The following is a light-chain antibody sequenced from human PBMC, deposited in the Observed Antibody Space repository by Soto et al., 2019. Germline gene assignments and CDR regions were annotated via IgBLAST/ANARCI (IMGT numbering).Light chain of an antibody. V-gene: IGKV3-20*01. Sequence: EIVLTQSPGTLSLSPGERATLSCRASQSVSSSYLAWYQQKPGQAPRLLIYGASSRATGLPDRFSGSGSGTDFPLTISRLEPEDFAVYYCQQYGSSPLTFGGGTKVEIK. J-gene: IGKJ4*01. CDR2: GAS. CDR3: QQYGSSPLT. CDR1: QSVSSSY.